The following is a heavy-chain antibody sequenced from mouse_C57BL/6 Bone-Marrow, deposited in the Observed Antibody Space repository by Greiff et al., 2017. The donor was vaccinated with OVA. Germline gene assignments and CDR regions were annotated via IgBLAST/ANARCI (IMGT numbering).Heavy chain of an antibody. Sequence: EVKLMESGGDLVKPGGSLKLSCAASGFTFSSYGMSWVRQTPDKRLEWVATISSGGSYTYYPDSVKGRFTISRDNAKNTLYLQMSSLKSEDTAMYYCARHEGEDITTVVGDYWGQGTTLTVSS. CDR2: ISSGGSYT. D-gene: IGHD1-1*01. V-gene: IGHV5-6*01. CDR1: GFTFSSYG. CDR3: ARHEGEDITTVVGDY. J-gene: IGHJ2*01.